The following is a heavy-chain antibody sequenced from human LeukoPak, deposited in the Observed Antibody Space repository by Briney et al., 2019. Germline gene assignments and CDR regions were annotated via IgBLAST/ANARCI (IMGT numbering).Heavy chain of an antibody. CDR2: IYYSGST. Sequence: SETLSLTCTVSGGSISSYYWSWIRQPPGKGLEWIGYIYYSGSTNYNPSLKSRVTISVDTSKNQFSLKLSSVTAADTAVYYCARAGRAYYDILTGYSAYFDYWGQGTLVTVSS. CDR3: ARAGRAYYDILTGYSAYFDY. D-gene: IGHD3-9*01. J-gene: IGHJ4*02. CDR1: GGSISSYY. V-gene: IGHV4-59*01.